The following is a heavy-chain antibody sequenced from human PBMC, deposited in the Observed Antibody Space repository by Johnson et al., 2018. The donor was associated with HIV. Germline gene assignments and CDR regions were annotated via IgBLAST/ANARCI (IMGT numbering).Heavy chain of an antibody. CDR2: ISYDGSNK. CDR3: ARGPITIFGVVTAGDAFDI. Sequence: QVQLVESGGGVVQPGRSLRLSCAASAFTFSSYAMHWVRQAPGKGLEWVAVISYDGSNKYYADSVKGRFTISRDNSKNTLYLQMNSLRAEDTAVYYCARGPITIFGVVTAGDAFDIWGQGTMVTVSS. J-gene: IGHJ3*02. D-gene: IGHD3-3*01. CDR1: AFTFSSYA. V-gene: IGHV3-30-3*01.